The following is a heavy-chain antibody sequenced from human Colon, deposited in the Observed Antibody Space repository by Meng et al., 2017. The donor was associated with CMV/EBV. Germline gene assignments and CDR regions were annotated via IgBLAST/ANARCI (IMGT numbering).Heavy chain of an antibody. V-gene: IGHV1-2*02. CDR1: GSPFIAHS. Sequence: RLAWLEGGLRKPGASERVSFSASGSPFIAHSIHWVRNAPGQGLEWMGWINPNSGDTKLSQKVQGRDTMTRDTSSSTAYLELSRLRYDDTAVCCGARAGFDMWGQGSMVTVSS. CDR3: ARAGFDM. J-gene: IGHJ3*02. CDR2: INPNSGDT.